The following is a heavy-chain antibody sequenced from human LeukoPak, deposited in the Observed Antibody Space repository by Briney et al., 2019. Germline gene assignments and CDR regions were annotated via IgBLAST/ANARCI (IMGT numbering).Heavy chain of an antibody. D-gene: IGHD3-9*01. J-gene: IGHJ4*02. CDR3: ARGPYDILTGHFDY. V-gene: IGHV1-3*03. Sequence: ASVKVSCKASGYTFTSYAMHWVRQAPGQRREWMGWINACNGNTKYSQEFQGRVTITRDTSASTAYMELSSLRSEDMAVYYCARGPYDILTGHFDYWGQGTLVTVSS. CDR2: INACNGNT. CDR1: GYTFTSYA.